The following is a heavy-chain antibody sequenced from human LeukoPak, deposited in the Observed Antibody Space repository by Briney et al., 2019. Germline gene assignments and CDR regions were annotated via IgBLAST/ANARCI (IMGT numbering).Heavy chain of an antibody. Sequence: GGSLRLSCAASGFTFSGYAMHWVRQAPGKGLEWVAVISYDGSNEYYADSVKGRFTISRDSSKNTLYLQVNSLSVEDTAVYYCARVGYYASGPFSYFDYWGQGTLVTVSS. CDR1: GFTFSGYA. J-gene: IGHJ4*02. CDR2: ISYDGSNE. V-gene: IGHV3-30-3*01. D-gene: IGHD3-10*01. CDR3: ARVGYYASGPFSYFDY.